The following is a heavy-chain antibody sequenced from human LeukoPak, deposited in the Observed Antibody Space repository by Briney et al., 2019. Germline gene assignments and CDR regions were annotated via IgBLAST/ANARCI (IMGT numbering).Heavy chain of an antibody. CDR3: AKGYISAWLLYC. CDR1: GFTFSSYA. Sequence: GGSLRLSCAASGFTFSSYAMSWVRQAPGKGLEWVSGVTDSGSGGLTYYADSVKGRFTISRDSFKNTLYLQMNSLRAEDTAVYYCAKGYISAWLLYCWGQGTLVTVSS. D-gene: IGHD6-19*01. J-gene: IGHJ4*02. CDR2: VTDSGSGGLT. V-gene: IGHV3-23*01.